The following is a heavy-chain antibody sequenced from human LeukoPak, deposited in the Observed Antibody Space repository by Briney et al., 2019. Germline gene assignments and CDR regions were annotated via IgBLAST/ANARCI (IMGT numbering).Heavy chain of an antibody. CDR2: VNRDGSSSP. CDR3: VRDGGSYDFDS. CDR1: GFTFSSYW. D-gene: IGHD1-26*01. V-gene: IGHV3-74*01. Sequence: GGSLRLSCVASGFTFSSYWMHWVRQAPGKRLVWVSLVNRDGSSSPNYAASVKGRFTVSRDNAKNTLDLQMNSLGAEDTAVYYCVRDGGSYDFDSWGQGTLVTVSS. J-gene: IGHJ4*02.